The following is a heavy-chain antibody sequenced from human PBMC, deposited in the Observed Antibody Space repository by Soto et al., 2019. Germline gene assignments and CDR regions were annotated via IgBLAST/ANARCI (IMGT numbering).Heavy chain of an antibody. CDR3: ARDPSEGRVGNWFES. J-gene: IGHJ5*01. CDR1: GFTFSRYG. CDR2: IGSSTSYV. D-gene: IGHD2-2*01. Sequence: PGGSLRLSCAASGFTFSRYGMNWLRQAPGKGLEWVASIGSSTSYVYYADSVKGRFSTSRDNAKNILYLEMYALRTEDTAVYYCARDPSEGRVGNWFESWGQGTLVTVSS. V-gene: IGHV3-21*06.